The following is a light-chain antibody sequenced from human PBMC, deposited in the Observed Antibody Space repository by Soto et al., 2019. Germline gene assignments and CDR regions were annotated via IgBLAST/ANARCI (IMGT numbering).Light chain of an antibody. CDR3: QQSCSTPPIT. CDR2: DAS. CDR1: QSIRSY. Sequence: DIQLTQSPSSLSASVGDKVTITCRASQSIRSYLNWVQQKPGKAPKLLIYDASSLQTGVPSRFSGSGSGTDFSLTISSLQPEDFATYYCQQSCSTPPITFGQGTRLEIK. V-gene: IGKV1-39*01. J-gene: IGKJ5*01.